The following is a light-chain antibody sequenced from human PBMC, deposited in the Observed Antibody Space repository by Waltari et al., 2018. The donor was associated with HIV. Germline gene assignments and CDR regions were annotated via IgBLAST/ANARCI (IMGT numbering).Light chain of an antibody. J-gene: IGLJ3*02. Sequence: QAGLTQSPSVSKGLRQTDTLTCTGNNNNVGFQGAAWLQQHQGHPPKLLSYRNNNRPSGISERFSASRSGNTASLTIAGLQPEDEADYYCSAWDSSLSAWVFGGGTKVTVL. CDR2: RNN. CDR1: NNNVGFQG. V-gene: IGLV10-54*01. CDR3: SAWDSSLSAWV.